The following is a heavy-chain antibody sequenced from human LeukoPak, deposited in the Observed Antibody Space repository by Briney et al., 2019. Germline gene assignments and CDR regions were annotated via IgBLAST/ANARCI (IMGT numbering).Heavy chain of an antibody. D-gene: IGHD2-15*01. CDR2: ISSYSDYI. V-gene: IGHV3-21*01. CDR1: GFTYMHFN. J-gene: IGHJ4*02. Sequence: PGVSLRLSCTAWGFTYMHFNMEWARQAPGRGLEWGSSISSYSDYIDYADSVKGRFTISRDNAKNQLYLEMTSLIAGDAAIYYCARKTVMGAARFDYWDEGTLVTVSS. CDR3: ARKTVMGAARFDY.